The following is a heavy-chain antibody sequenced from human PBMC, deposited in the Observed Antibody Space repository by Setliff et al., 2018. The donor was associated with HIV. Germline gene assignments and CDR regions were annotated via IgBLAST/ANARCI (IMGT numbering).Heavy chain of an antibody. J-gene: IGHJ5*02. CDR3: ARGYSGSYLNWFDP. D-gene: IGHD1-26*01. Sequence: ASVKVSCKASGYTFTSYDINWVRQATGQGLEWMGWMNPNSGNTGYAQKLQGRVTVTRNTSISTAYMELSSLRSEDTVVYYCARGYSGSYLNWFDPWGQGTLVTVSS. CDR1: GYTFTSYD. CDR2: MNPNSGNT. V-gene: IGHV1-8*03.